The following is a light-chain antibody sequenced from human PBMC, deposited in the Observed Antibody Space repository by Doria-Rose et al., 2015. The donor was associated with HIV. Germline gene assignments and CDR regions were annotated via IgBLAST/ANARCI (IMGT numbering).Light chain of an antibody. CDR2: KAS. V-gene: IGKV1-5*03. CDR3: QQYNSYSPWT. Sequence: DIRMTQSPSTLSASVGDSVTITCRASQSIIRWLAWYQQKPGKAPKLLTYKASLLESGVPSRFSGSGSGTEFTLTISSLQPDDFATYYCQQYNSYSPWTFGPGTKLEIK. J-gene: IGKJ2*02. CDR1: QSIIRW.